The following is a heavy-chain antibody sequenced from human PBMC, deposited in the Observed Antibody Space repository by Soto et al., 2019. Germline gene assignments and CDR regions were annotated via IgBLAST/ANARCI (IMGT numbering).Heavy chain of an antibody. D-gene: IGHD6-13*01. Sequence: GGSLRLSCAASGFTFDDYAMHWVRQAPRKGLEWVSYITWNSGYIGYADSVKGRFTISRDNANNSLYLQMNSLKTEDTAFYYCAKALYGSSSSPIDFWGRGTLVTVSS. CDR2: ITWNSGYI. CDR3: AKALYGSSSSPIDF. J-gene: IGHJ1*01. CDR1: GFTFDDYA. V-gene: IGHV3-9*01.